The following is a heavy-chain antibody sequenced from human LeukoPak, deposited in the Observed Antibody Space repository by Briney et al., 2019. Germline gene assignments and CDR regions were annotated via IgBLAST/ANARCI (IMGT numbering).Heavy chain of an antibody. CDR1: GFTFSSYS. J-gene: IGHJ1*01. Sequence: GGSLRLSCAASGFTFSSYSMDWVRQAPGKGLEWVSSISSSSSYIYYADSVKGRFTTSRDNAKNSLYLQMNSLRAEGTAVYYCARVLGGLEYFQHWGQGTLVTVSS. CDR3: ARVLGGLEYFQH. CDR2: ISSSSSYI. D-gene: IGHD2-15*01. V-gene: IGHV3-21*01.